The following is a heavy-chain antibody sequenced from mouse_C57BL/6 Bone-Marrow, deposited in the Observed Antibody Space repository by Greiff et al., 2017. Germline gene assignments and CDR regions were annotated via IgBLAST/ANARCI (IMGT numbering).Heavy chain of an antibody. J-gene: IGHJ3*01. D-gene: IGHD1-1*01. V-gene: IGHV1-63*01. CDR2: IYPGGGYT. CDR1: GYTFTNYW. Sequence: QVQLQQSGAELVRPGTSVKMSCKASGYTFTNYWIGWAKQRPGHGLEWIGDIYPGGGYTNYNEKFKGKATLTADKSSNTAYMQFSSLTSEDSAIYYCARGEYYGSSFAYWGQGTLVTVSA. CDR3: ARGEYYGSSFAY.